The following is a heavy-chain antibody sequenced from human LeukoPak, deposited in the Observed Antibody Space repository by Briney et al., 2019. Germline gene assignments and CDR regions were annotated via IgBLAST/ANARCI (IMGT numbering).Heavy chain of an antibody. D-gene: IGHD3-22*01. Sequence: PGGSLRLSCAASGFIFSNYAMSWVRQAPGKGLDWVSVIYSGGSTYYADSVKGRFTISRDNSKSTLYLQMNSLRAEDTAVYYCAREGYYDSRAYGFDLWGRGTLVTVSS. CDR3: AREGYYDSRAYGFDL. V-gene: IGHV3-66*01. J-gene: IGHJ2*01. CDR1: GFIFSNYA. CDR2: IYSGGST.